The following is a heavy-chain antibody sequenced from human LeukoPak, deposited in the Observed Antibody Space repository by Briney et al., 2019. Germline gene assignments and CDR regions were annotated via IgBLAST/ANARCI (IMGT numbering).Heavy chain of an antibody. V-gene: IGHV3-15*01. J-gene: IGHJ3*02. D-gene: IGHD4-23*01. CDR1: GFTFSNAW. Sequence: TGGSLRLSCAASGFTFSNAWMSWVRQAPGKGLEWVGRIKSKNDGGTTDYAAPGKGRFTISRDDSKNTLYLQMNSLKTEDTAVYYCTTALRWIDAFDIWGQGTMVTVSS. CDR3: TTALRWIDAFDI. CDR2: IKSKNDGGTT.